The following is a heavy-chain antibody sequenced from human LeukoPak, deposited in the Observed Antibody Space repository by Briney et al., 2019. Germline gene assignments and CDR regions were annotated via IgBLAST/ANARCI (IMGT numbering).Heavy chain of an antibody. V-gene: IGHV1-24*01. CDR3: ARGLLWFGDLLYAGDIDY. CDR2: HDSEDGET. D-gene: IGHD3-10*01. Sequence: VASVKVSCKVSGYTLTELSIHWVRQAPGKGLEWMGGHDSEDGETTYAQKFQGRVTMTEDTSIDTAYMELSSLRSEDTAVYYCARGLLWFGDLLYAGDIDYWGQGTLVTVSS. J-gene: IGHJ4*02. CDR1: GYTLTELS.